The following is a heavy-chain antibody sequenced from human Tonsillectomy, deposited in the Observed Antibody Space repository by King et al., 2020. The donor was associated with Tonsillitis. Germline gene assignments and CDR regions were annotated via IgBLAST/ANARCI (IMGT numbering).Heavy chain of an antibody. CDR3: ANSFPYCTGGSCSGSDDY. D-gene: IGHD2-15*01. CDR2: ISYDGSNK. CDR1: GFTFSNYG. J-gene: IGHJ4*02. V-gene: IGHV3-30*18. Sequence: LVESGGGVVQPGRSLRLSCAASGFTFSNYGMHWVRQAPGKGLEWVALISYDGSNKYYADSVKGRFTISRDNSKNTLYLQMNSLRAEDTAVYYCANSFPYCTGGSCSGSDDYWGQGTLVTVSS.